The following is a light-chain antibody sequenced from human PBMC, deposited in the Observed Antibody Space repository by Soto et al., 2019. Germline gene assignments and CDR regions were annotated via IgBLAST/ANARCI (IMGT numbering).Light chain of an antibody. CDR3: QQYNNWGT. Sequence: EIMMTQSPATLSVSLGERATLSCRASQSVSSNLAWYQQKPGQAPRLLIYGASTRANGIPARFSGSGSGTAFTLTISSRQSEDFAVYYCQQYNNWGTFGQGTKVEIK. J-gene: IGKJ1*01. CDR1: QSVSSN. V-gene: IGKV3-15*01. CDR2: GAS.